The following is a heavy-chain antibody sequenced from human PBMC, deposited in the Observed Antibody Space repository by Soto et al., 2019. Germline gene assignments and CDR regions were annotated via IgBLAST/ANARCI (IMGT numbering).Heavy chain of an antibody. CDR2: ISGSGGST. CDR1: GFTFSSYA. D-gene: IGHD6-13*01. CDR3: AKIEYASSWYYYGMDV. J-gene: IGHJ6*02. Sequence: GGALRLSCAGAGFTFSSYAMSWVRQAPGGGLERGSIISGSGGSTYYTDSVEGRFTVPRENSQNTMYVQMNSLRAAHPAVYYCAKIEYASSWYYYGMDVWGQGTTVTVSS. V-gene: IGHV3-23*01.